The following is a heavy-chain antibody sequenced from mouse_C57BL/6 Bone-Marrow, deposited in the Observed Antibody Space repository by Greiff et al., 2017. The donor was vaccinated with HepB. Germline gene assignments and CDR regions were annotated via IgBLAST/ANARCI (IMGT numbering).Heavy chain of an antibody. CDR3: ARNSYVNYAMDY. Sequence: QVQLQQSGPGLVQPSQSLSITCTVSGFSLTSYGVHWVRQSPGKGLEWRGVIWSGGSTDYNAAFISRLSISKDNSKSQVFFKMNSLQADDTAIYYCARNSYVNYAMDYWGQGTSVTVSS. CDR2: IWSGGST. D-gene: IGHD1-1*01. V-gene: IGHV2-2*01. CDR1: GFSLTSYG. J-gene: IGHJ4*01.